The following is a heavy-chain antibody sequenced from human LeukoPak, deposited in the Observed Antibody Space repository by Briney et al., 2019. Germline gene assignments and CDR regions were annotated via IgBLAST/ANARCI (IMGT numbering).Heavy chain of an antibody. CDR3: TRDGGHRDDY. V-gene: IGHV3-74*01. CDR2: ICKDGTT. J-gene: IGHJ4*02. Sequence: GGSLRLSCAASGFTFSSYWMHWVRQAPGKGLVCVSRICKDGTTLYADSVKGRFTISRDNAKNTLYLQMNSLRAEDTAVYYCTRDGGHRDDYWGQGTLVTVSS. D-gene: IGHD2-15*01. CDR1: GFTFSSYW.